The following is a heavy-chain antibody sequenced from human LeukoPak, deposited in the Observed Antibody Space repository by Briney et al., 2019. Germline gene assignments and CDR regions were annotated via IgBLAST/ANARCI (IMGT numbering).Heavy chain of an antibody. CDR1: GFTFSSYA. CDR3: AKAGSAYSSSWTPLDY. V-gene: IGHV3-23*01. J-gene: IGHJ4*02. Sequence: GGSLRLSCAASGFTFSSYAMSWVRQAPGKGLEWVSAISGSGGSTYYADSVKGRFTISRDNSKNTLYLQMNSLRAEDTAVYYRAKAGSAYSSSWTPLDYWGQGTLVTVSS. D-gene: IGHD6-13*01. CDR2: ISGSGGST.